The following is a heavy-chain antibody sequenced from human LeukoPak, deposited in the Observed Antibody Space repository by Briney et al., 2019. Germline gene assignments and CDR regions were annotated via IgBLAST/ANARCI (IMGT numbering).Heavy chain of an antibody. CDR3: ARDSYAVVVPAAIYYYYYMGV. J-gene: IGHJ6*03. CDR2: ISYDGSNK. Sequence: GGSLRLSCAASGFTFSSYAMHWVRQAPGKGLEWVAVISYDGSNKYYADSVKGRFTISRDNSKNTLYLQMNSLRAEDTAVYYCARDSYAVVVPAAIYYYYYMGVWGKGTTVTVSS. CDR1: GFTFSSYA. D-gene: IGHD2-2*02. V-gene: IGHV3-30-3*01.